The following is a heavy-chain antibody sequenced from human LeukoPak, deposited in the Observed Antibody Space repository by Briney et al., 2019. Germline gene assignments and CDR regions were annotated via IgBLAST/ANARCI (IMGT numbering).Heavy chain of an antibody. Sequence: SETLSLTCTVSGGSISSYYWSWIRQPPGKGLEWIGRFYTSGGTKYNPSLKSRVTISVDKSKNQFSLKLSSVTAADAAVYYCARDPRSIVLGYYDYYMDVWGKGTTVTVSS. CDR1: GGSISSYY. J-gene: IGHJ6*03. CDR3: ARDPRSIVLGYYDYYMDV. V-gene: IGHV4-4*07. CDR2: FYTSGGT. D-gene: IGHD2/OR15-2a*01.